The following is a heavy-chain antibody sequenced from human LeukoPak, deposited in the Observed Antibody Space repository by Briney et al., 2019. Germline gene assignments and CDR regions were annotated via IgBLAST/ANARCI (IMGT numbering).Heavy chain of an antibody. D-gene: IGHD3-10*01. V-gene: IGHV1-46*01. CDR1: GYTFTSYY. CDR3: ARWYYYGSGSYWPQGMDV. J-gene: IGHJ6*02. Sequence: ASVKVSCKASGYTFTSYYMHWVRQAPGQGLEWMGIINPSGGSTSYAQKFQGRVTMTRDTSTSTVYMELSSLRSEDTAVYYCARWYYYGSGSYWPQGMDVWGQGTTVTVSS. CDR2: INPSGGST.